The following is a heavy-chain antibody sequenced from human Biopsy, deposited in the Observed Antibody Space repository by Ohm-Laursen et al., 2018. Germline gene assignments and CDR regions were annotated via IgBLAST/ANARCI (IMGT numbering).Heavy chain of an antibody. CDR1: GDSISSNTNY. Sequence: GTLPLTWTVSGDSISSNTNYWAWIRQPPGKGLEWIGGIFYSGIIYYNPSLKSRVSISVDTSRNQFSLKLSSVAAADTAVYYCARVGAGAPSIDYFDYWGQGALVTVSS. V-gene: IGHV4-39*07. J-gene: IGHJ4*02. D-gene: IGHD1-26*01. CDR2: IFYSGII. CDR3: ARVGAGAPSIDYFDY.